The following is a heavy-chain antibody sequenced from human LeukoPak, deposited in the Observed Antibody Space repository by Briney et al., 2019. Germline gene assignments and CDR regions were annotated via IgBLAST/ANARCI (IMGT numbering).Heavy chain of an antibody. CDR3: ARDSISHDAFDI. V-gene: IGHV3-20*04. CDR1: GFTFDDYG. CDR2: INWNGGST. J-gene: IGHJ3*02. D-gene: IGHD2-2*01. Sequence: GGSLRLSCAASGFTFDDYGMSWVRQAPGKGLEWVFGINWNGGSTGYADSVKGRFTISRDNAKNSLYLQMNSLRAEDTALYYCARDSISHDAFDIWGQGTMVTVSS.